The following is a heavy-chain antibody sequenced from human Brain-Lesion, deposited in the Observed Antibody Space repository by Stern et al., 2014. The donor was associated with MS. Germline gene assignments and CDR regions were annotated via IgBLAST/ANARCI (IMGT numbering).Heavy chain of an antibody. J-gene: IGHJ5*02. CDR2: IKPDGREK. CDR1: GFRFSNYW. Sequence: EVQLVESGGDLVQPGGSLRLPCAASGFRFSNYWMSWVRQAPGKGPGWVANIKPDGREKDYVATVKGRFTISRDNAKNSLYRQMNSLRVEDTAVYYCARGVDPWGKGTLVTVSS. V-gene: IGHV3-7*01. CDR3: ARGVDP.